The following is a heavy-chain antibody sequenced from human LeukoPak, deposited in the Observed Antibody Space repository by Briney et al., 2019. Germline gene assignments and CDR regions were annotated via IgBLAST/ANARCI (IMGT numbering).Heavy chain of an antibody. V-gene: IGHV3-53*01. J-gene: IGHJ4*02. CDR2: IYSGGST. CDR3: ARARGSGYYPY. Sequence: GGSLRLSCAASGFTVSSNYMSWVRQAPGKGLEWVSVIYSGGSTYYTDSVKGRFTISRDNSKNTLYLQMNSLRAEDTAVYYCARARGSGYYPYWGQGTLVTVSS. D-gene: IGHD3-22*01. CDR1: GFTVSSNY.